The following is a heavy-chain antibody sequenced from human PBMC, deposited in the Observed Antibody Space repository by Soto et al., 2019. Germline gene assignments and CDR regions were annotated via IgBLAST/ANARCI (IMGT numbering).Heavy chain of an antibody. CDR2: ISGGGYT. Sequence: EVQLLESRGGLVQTGGSVRLSCAASGFTFNNNAMSWVRQAPGKGLEWVSAISGGGYTYYTDSVRGRFTISRDNSKDTLYLQMNSLTADDTAVYYCAKESVYGDFDYWGQGALVTVSS. CDR1: GFTFNNNA. D-gene: IGHD4-17*01. CDR3: AKESVYGDFDY. V-gene: IGHV3-23*01. J-gene: IGHJ4*02.